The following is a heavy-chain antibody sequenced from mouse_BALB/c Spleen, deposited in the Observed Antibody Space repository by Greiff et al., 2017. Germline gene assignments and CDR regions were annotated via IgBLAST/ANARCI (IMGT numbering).Heavy chain of an antibody. CDR3: ARKENGPWFAY. J-gene: IGHJ3*01. CDR1: GYSITSDYA. V-gene: IGHV3-2*02. CDR2: ISYSGST. Sequence: QLQESGPGLVKPSQSLSLTCTVTGYSITSDYAWNWIRQFPGNKLEWMGYISYSGSTSYNPSLKSRISITRDTSKNQFFLQLNSVTTEDTATYYCARKENGPWFAYWGQGTLVTVSA. D-gene: IGHD1-1*02.